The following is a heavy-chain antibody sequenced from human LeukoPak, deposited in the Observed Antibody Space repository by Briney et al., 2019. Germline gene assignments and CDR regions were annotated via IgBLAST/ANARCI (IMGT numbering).Heavy chain of an antibody. J-gene: IGHJ4*02. CDR2: ISYDGSNK. V-gene: IGHV3-30-3*01. CDR3: ARDLTAVDTAIPDY. CDR1: GFTLSSYA. Sequence: GGSLRLSCAASGFTLSSYAMHWVRQAPGKGLEWVAVISYDGSNKYYADSVKGRFTISRDNSKNTLYLQMNSLRAEDTAVYYCARDLTAVDTAIPDYWGQGTLVTVSS. D-gene: IGHD5-18*01.